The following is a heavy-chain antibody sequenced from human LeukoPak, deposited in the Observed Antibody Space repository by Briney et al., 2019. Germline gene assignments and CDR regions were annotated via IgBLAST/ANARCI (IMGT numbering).Heavy chain of an antibody. CDR1: GGSISSSSYY. V-gene: IGHV4-39*07. CDR3: ARAYGDGPYYYYYMDV. J-gene: IGHJ6*03. CDR2: IYYSGST. D-gene: IGHD4-17*01. Sequence: SETLSLTCTVSGGSISSSSYYWGWIRQPPGKGLEWIGSIYYSGSTYYNPSLKSRVTISVDTSKNQFSLKLSSVTAADTAVYYCARAYGDGPYYYYYMDVWGKGTTVTVSS.